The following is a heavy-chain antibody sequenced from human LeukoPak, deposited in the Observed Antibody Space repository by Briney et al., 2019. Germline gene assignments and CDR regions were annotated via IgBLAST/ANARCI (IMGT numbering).Heavy chain of an antibody. V-gene: IGHV3-72*01. CDR1: GSTFSDQY. J-gene: IGHJ3*02. Sequence: GGSLRLSCAAAGSTFSDQYMDWVRQAPGKGLQWVGRTGNKASRYTTEYAASVAGRFTISRDDSKNSLYLQMNSLKTEDTALYYCTRGYSGRSAYAFDIWGQGTMVTVSS. D-gene: IGHD1-26*01. CDR3: TRGYSGRSAYAFDI. CDR2: TGNKASRYTT.